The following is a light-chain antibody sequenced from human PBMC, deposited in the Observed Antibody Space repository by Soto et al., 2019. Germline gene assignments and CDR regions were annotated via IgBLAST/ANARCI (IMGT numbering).Light chain of an antibody. Sequence: VVRTQSPATLSVSPGEKATLSCRASQSVSSNLAWYQQKPGQAPRLLMYGASTRATAIPARFSGSGSGTEFTLTINSLQSEDFAVYYCQRYNSWPLTFGGGTKVDIK. CDR1: QSVSSN. CDR3: QRYNSWPLT. CDR2: GAS. J-gene: IGKJ4*01. V-gene: IGKV3-15*01.